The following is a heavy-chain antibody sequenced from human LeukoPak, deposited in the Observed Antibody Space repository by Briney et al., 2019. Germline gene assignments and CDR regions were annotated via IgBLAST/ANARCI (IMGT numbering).Heavy chain of an antibody. CDR3: ARDLASSGWWTNAFDL. D-gene: IGHD6-19*01. J-gene: IGHJ3*01. V-gene: IGHV3-30-3*01. CDR1: GFTFSSYA. CDR2: ISYDGTEK. Sequence: TGGSLRLSCAASGFTFSSYAMSWVRQAPGKGLEWVAVISYDGTEKYFSDSVKGRFTISRDNSKNTLHLQMSSLRGADTAAYFCARDLASSGWWTNAFDLWGQGTMVTVSS.